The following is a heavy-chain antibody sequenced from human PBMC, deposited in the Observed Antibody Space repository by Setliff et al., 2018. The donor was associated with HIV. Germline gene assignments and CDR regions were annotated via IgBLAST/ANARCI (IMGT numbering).Heavy chain of an antibody. D-gene: IGHD3-3*01. J-gene: IGHJ3*02. CDR2: ISAYNGNT. Sequence: ASVKVSCKASGYTFSSYGISWVRQAPGQGVEWMGWISAYNGNTNYAQRLQGRVTMTTDTSTSTAYMELRSLRSDDTAVYYCARGYYNFWSGYYDSRFPNPIDAFDIWGQGTMVTVSS. V-gene: IGHV1-18*01. CDR3: ARGYYNFWSGYYDSRFPNPIDAFDI. CDR1: GYTFSSYG.